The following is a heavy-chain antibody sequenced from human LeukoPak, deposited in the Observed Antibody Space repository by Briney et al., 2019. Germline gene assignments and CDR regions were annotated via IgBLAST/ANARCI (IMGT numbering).Heavy chain of an antibody. CDR2: IYYSGST. J-gene: IGHJ4*02. D-gene: IGHD3-3*01. CDR1: GGSISSYY. CDR3: ASGVVIPYYFDY. V-gene: IGHV4-59*08. Sequence: SETLSLTCTVSGGSISSYYWSWIRQPPGKGLEWIGYIYYSGSTNFNPSLKSRVTISVDTSKNQFSLKLSSVTAADTAVYYCASGVVIPYYFDYWGQGTLVTVSS.